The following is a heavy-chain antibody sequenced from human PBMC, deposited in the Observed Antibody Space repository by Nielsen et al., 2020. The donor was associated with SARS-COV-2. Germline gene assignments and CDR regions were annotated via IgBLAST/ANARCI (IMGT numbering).Heavy chain of an antibody. CDR1: GGSISSYY. V-gene: IGHV4-59*01. CDR2: IYYSGST. Sequence: SETLSLTCTVSGGSISSYYWSWIRQPPGKGLEWIGYIYYSGSTNYNPSLKSRVTISVDTSKNQFSLKLSSVTAADTAVYYCARVRHSYGCFDYWGQGTLVTVSS. J-gene: IGHJ4*02. D-gene: IGHD5-18*01. CDR3: ARVRHSYGCFDY.